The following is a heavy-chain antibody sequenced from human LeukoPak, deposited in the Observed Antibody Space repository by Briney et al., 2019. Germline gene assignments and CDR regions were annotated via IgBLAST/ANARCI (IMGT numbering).Heavy chain of an antibody. Sequence: GGSPRLSCVASGFTLSAYYMSWIRQAPGKGLELTFYIRSTASTIYYADSVGGRFTISRDNARSSLYLQMNSLRAEDTAVYFCAGRHVYWLSGFDFWGQGTMVTVSS. CDR2: IRSTASTI. V-gene: IGHV3-11*01. CDR1: GFTLSAYY. J-gene: IGHJ3*01. D-gene: IGHD2-8*02. CDR3: AGRHVYWLSGFDF.